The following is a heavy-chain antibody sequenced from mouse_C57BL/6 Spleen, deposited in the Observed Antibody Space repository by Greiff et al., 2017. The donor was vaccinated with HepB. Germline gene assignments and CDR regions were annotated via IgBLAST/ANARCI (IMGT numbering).Heavy chain of an antibody. V-gene: IGHV1-81*01. CDR1: GYTFTSYG. CDR3: AAQSIYYYAMDY. Sequence: QVQLKESGAELARPGASVKLSCKASGYTFTSYGISWVKQRTGQGLEWIGEIYPRSGNTYYNEKFKGKATLTADKSSSTAYMELRSLTSEDSAVYFCAAQSIYYYAMDYWGQGTSVTVSS. J-gene: IGHJ4*01. CDR2: IYPRSGNT.